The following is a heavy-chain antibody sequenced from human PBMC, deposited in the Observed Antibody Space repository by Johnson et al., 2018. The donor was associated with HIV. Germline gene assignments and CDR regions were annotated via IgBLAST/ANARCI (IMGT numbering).Heavy chain of an antibody. CDR3: ARVTLVLEI. Sequence: QEQLVESGGGVVQPGRSLRLSCAASGFTFSSYAMHWVRQAPGKGLEWVAVISYDGSNKYYADSVKGRFTISRDNSKNTLYLQMNSLRAEDTAVYYCARVTLVLEIWGQGTMVTVSS. CDR1: GFTFSSYA. J-gene: IGHJ3*02. CDR2: ISYDGSNK. D-gene: IGHD4-23*01. V-gene: IGHV3-30*04.